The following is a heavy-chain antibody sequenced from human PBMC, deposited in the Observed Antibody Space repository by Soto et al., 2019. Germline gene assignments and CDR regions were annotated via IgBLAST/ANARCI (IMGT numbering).Heavy chain of an antibody. Sequence: RGGALRLSSPPAAVIVTTCRMLRICYAPGKGLEWVGVISYDGYNKYYADSVKGRFTISRDNSKNTLNLQMNSLRAEDTAVYYCARSVSGDYPHFDYWGHVTLVTVSS. D-gene: IGHD4-17*01. V-gene: IGHV3-30-3*01. CDR2: ISYDGYNK. J-gene: IGHJ4*01. CDR3: ARSVSGDYPHFDY. CDR1: AVIVTTCR.